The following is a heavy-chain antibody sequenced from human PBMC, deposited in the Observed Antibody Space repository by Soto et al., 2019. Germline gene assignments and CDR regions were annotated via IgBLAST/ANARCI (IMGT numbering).Heavy chain of an antibody. D-gene: IGHD6-13*01. CDR2: IKQDGSET. CDR1: GFTLSSYW. CDR3: AKDPYRSQAGGED. Sequence: GGSLRLSCEASGFTLSSYWMSWVRQAPGKGLEWVANIKQDGSETYYVDSVKGRLTISRDNAKNSLYLQMNSLRAGDTALYYWAKDPYRSQAGGEDWGPGTRVTVSS. V-gene: IGHV3-7*03. J-gene: IGHJ4*02.